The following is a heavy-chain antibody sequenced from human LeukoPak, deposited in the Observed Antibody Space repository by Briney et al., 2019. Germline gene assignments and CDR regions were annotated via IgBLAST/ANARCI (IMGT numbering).Heavy chain of an antibody. Sequence: GGSLRLSCAASGFTFSSYGMHWVRQAPGKGLEWVAFIRYDGSNKYYADSVKGRFTISRDNSKNTLYLQMNSLRAEDTAVYYCAKEMGATNYFEYWGQGTLVTVSS. CDR1: GFTFSSYG. CDR2: IRYDGSNK. V-gene: IGHV3-30*02. D-gene: IGHD1-26*01. CDR3: AKEMGATNYFEY. J-gene: IGHJ4*02.